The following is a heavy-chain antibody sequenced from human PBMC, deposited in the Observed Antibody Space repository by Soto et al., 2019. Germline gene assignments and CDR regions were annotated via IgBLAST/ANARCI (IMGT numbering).Heavy chain of an antibody. Sequence: SETMCLTCTVAGGKISSSGCYWGWIRQPPGKGLEWIGSIYYSGSTYYNPSLKSRVTISVDTSKNQFSLKLSSVTAADTAVYYCARLGQGGVLRFLEWFPDAFDIWGQGTMVTVSS. V-gene: IGHV4-39*01. CDR1: GGKISSSGCY. D-gene: IGHD3-3*01. CDR3: ARLGQGGVLRFLEWFPDAFDI. J-gene: IGHJ3*02. CDR2: IYYSGST.